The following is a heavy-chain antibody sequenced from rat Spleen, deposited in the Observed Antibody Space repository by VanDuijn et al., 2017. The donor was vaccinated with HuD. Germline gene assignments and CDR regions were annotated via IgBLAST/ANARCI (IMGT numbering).Heavy chain of an antibody. CDR2: IKYDGSNT. Sequence: EVQLVESGGGLVQPGRSLKLSCAASGFTLSNYGMAWVRQAPTKGLEWVATIKYDGSNTFYRDSVKGRFTISRDNAKSTLYLNMDSLRSEDTATYYCARHPQLGVFWYFDFWGPGTMVTVSS. CDR3: ARHPQLGVFWYFDF. D-gene: IGHD5-1*01. V-gene: IGHV5-29*01. CDR1: GFTLSNYG. J-gene: IGHJ1*01.